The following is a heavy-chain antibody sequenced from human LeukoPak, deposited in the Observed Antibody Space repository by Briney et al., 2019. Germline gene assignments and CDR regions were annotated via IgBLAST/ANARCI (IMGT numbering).Heavy chain of an antibody. J-gene: IGHJ4*02. CDR2: IYYSGST. CDR1: GGSISSYY. CDR3: ARGLSQAAAGDY. V-gene: IGHV4-59*01. D-gene: IGHD6-13*01. Sequence: PSETLSLTCTVSGGSISSYYWSWIRQPPGKGLGWIGYIYYSGSTNYNPSLKSRVTISVDTSKNQFSLKLSSVTAADTAVYYCARGLSQAAAGDYWGQGTLVTVSS.